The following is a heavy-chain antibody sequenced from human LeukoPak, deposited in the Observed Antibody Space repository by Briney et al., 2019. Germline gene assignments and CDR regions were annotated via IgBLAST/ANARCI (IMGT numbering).Heavy chain of an antibody. CDR1: GYIFTGYY. V-gene: IGHV1-2*02. Sequence: ASVKVSCKASGYIFTGYYMHWVRQAPGQGLEWMGWINPNSGGTNYAQKFQGRVTMTRDTSISTAYMELSRLRSDDTAVYYCARAVKTYYDILTGYYHFDYWGQGTLVTVSS. CDR2: INPNSGGT. J-gene: IGHJ4*02. CDR3: ARAVKTYYDILTGYYHFDY. D-gene: IGHD3-9*01.